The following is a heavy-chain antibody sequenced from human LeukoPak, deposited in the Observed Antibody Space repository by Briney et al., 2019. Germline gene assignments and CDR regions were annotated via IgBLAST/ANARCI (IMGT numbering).Heavy chain of an antibody. V-gene: IGHV3-64*01. CDR2: ISSNGGST. CDR1: GFTFSSYA. J-gene: IGHJ4*02. Sequence: GGSLRLSCAASGFTFSSYAMHWVRQALGKGLEYVSAISSNGGSTYYANSVKGRFTISRDNSKNTLYLQMGSLRAEDMAVYYCARDAYGSESYFYYFDYWAREPWSPSPQ. D-gene: IGHD3-10*01. CDR3: ARDAYGSESYFYYFDY.